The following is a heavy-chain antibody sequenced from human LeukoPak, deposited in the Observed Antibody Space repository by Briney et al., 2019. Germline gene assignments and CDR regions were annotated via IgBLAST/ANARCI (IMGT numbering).Heavy chain of an antibody. V-gene: IGHV4-61*01. Sequence: SETLPLTCTVSGGSVSSGSYYWSWIRQPPGKGLEWIGYIYYSGSTNYNPSLKSRVTISVDTSKNQFSLKLSSVTAADTAVYYCARSSGWFHFDYWGQGTLVTVSS. CDR1: GGSVSSGSYY. CDR2: IYYSGST. CDR3: ARSSGWFHFDY. J-gene: IGHJ4*02. D-gene: IGHD6-19*01.